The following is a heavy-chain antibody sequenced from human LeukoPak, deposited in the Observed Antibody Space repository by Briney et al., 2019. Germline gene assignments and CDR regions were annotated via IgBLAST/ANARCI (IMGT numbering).Heavy chain of an antibody. V-gene: IGHV3-43D*03. D-gene: IGHD1-26*01. CDR3: AKDGEVGSYYGPVDY. CDR2: ISWDGGST. J-gene: IGHJ4*02. CDR1: GFTFDDYA. Sequence: GGSLRLSCAASGFTFDDYAMHWVRQAPGKGLEWVSLISWDGGSTYYADSVKGRFTISRDSSKNSLYLQMNSLRAEDTALYYCAKDGEVGSYYGPVDYWGQGTLVTVSS.